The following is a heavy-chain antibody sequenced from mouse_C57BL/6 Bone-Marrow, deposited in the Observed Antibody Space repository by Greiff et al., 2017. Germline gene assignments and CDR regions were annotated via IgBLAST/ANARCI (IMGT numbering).Heavy chain of an antibody. D-gene: IGHD1-1*01. CDR1: GYTFTSYW. J-gene: IGHJ4*01. Sequence: QVQLKQPGAELVMPGASVKLSCKASGYTFTSYWMHWVKQRPGQGLEWIGEIDPSDSYTNYNQKFKGKSTLTVDKSSSTAYMQLSSLTSEDSAVDYCARYYYGSSYDARDYWGQGTSVTVSS. CDR2: IDPSDSYT. CDR3: ARYYYGSSYDARDY. V-gene: IGHV1-69*01.